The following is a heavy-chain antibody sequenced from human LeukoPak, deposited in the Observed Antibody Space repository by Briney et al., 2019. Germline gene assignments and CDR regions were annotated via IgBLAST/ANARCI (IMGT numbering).Heavy chain of an antibody. V-gene: IGHV4-39*02. Sequence: SETLSVTCTVSGGSISSRSHHWGWIRQPPGKGLEWIGNIYYSGSTFYNPSLKSRVTISVDTSQEQFSLKLSSVTAADTAVYYCAREGWGYNDGRGSFDYWGQGNLVTVSS. J-gene: IGHJ4*02. D-gene: IGHD3-22*01. CDR3: AREGWGYNDGRGSFDY. CDR2: IYYSGST. CDR1: GGSISSRSHH.